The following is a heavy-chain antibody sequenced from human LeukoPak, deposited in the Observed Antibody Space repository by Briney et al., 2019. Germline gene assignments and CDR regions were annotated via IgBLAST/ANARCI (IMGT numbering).Heavy chain of an antibody. CDR1: GGSISSYY. Sequence: SETLSLTCDVSGGSISSYYWSWIRQPPGKGLEWIGYIYYSGSTNYNPSLKSRVTISVDTSKNQFSLKLSSVTAADTAVYYCARQTGVAVATFYFDYWGQGTLVTVSS. D-gene: IGHD2-15*01. J-gene: IGHJ4*02. CDR3: ARQTGVAVATFYFDY. CDR2: IYYSGST. V-gene: IGHV4-59*08.